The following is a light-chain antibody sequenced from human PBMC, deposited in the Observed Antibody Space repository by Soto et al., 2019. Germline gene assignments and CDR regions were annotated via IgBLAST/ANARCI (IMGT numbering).Light chain of an antibody. CDR2: SAS. V-gene: IGKV3-11*01. J-gene: IGKJ4*01. Sequence: EIVLTQSPATLSLSPGERATLSCRASQSVRNDLVWYHQKPGQAPRVLMYSASNRATGIPARFSGSGSGTDFTLTISSLEPEDFSVYHCQQRTNWPPTFGGGTKVEMK. CDR1: QSVRND. CDR3: QQRTNWPPT.